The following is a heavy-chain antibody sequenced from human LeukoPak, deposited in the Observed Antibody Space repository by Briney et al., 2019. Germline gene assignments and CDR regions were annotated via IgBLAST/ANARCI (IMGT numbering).Heavy chain of an antibody. CDR1: GGPISTYY. J-gene: IGHJ4*02. D-gene: IGHD3-22*01. Sequence: SETLSLTCTVSGGPISTYYWSWIRQSPGKGLEWIGYIYYTGSSSYNPSLRGRVSISVDTSKNQFSLRLSSVTVADTAIYYCAGGVYSSGYYYYFDSWGQGALVTVSS. CDR2: IYYTGSS. CDR3: AGGVYSSGYYYYFDS. V-gene: IGHV4-59*01.